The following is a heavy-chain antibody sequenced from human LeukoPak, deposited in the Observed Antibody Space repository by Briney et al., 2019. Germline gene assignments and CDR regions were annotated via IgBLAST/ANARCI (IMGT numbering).Heavy chain of an antibody. J-gene: IGHJ4*02. CDR2: VSGSGVNT. V-gene: IGHV3-23*01. Sequence: GGSLRLSCAASGFTFNYYAMSWVRQARGEGLERVSAVSGSGVNTYYADSVKGRFTISRDDSKNTVHLQMNSLRAEDTAVYYCAREIFLHGLDYWGQGTLVTVSS. CDR1: GFTFNYYA. CDR3: AREIFLHGLDY. D-gene: IGHD3-3*01.